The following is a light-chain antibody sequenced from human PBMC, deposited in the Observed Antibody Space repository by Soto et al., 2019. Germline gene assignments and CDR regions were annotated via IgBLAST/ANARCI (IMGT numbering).Light chain of an antibody. V-gene: IGKV3-20*01. CDR2: GAS. Sequence: EIVLTQSPGTLSLSPGERATLSCRASQTISSTFLAWYRQRPGQAPRLLIYGASSRATGIPDRFSGSGSGTDFTLTISSLQPEDFATYYCQQSYSTLTFGGGTKVEIK. CDR1: QTISSTF. J-gene: IGKJ4*01. CDR3: QQSYSTLT.